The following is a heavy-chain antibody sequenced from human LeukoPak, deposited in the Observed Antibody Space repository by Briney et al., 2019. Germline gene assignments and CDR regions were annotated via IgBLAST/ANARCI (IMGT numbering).Heavy chain of an antibody. Sequence: PSETLSLTCTVSGGSISNYYWSWIRQPPGKGLEWIGYIYYSGSTNYNPSLKSRVTISVDTSKNQFSLKLSSVTAADTAVYYCARYSSSSTFFDYWGRGTLVTVSS. J-gene: IGHJ4*02. D-gene: IGHD6-6*01. CDR2: IYYSGST. CDR3: ARYSSSSTFFDY. V-gene: IGHV4-59*01. CDR1: GGSISNYY.